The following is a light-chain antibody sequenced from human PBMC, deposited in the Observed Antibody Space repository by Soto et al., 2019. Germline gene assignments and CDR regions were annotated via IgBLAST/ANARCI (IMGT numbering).Light chain of an antibody. CDR2: GAS. V-gene: IGKV3-20*01. J-gene: IGKJ1*01. CDR1: QRVTSNY. CDR3: QHYYTSYTT. Sequence: EIVLTQSPGTLSLSPGERATLSCGASQRVTSNYLAWYQQKPGQAPRLLIFGASTRATGIPDRFSGSGSGTDFTLTISRLEPEDFAVYYCQHYYTSYTTFGQGTKVDIK.